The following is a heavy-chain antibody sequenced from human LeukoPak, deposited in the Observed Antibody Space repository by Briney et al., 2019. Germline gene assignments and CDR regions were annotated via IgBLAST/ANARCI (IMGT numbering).Heavy chain of an antibody. Sequence: PGGSLRLSCAASGFTFSSYSMNWVRQAPGKGLGWVSSISSSSSYIYYADSVKGRFTISRDNAKNSLYLQMNSLRSEDTAVYYCAGRGYSYGSNAFDIWGQGTMVTVSS. CDR1: GFTFSSYS. CDR3: AGRGYSYGSNAFDI. CDR2: ISSSSSYI. V-gene: IGHV3-21*04. D-gene: IGHD5-18*01. J-gene: IGHJ3*02.